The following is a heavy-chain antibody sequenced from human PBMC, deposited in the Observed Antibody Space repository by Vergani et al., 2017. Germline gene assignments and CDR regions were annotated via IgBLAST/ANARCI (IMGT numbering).Heavy chain of an antibody. Sequence: QVQLVESGGGVVQPGRSLRLSCAASGFTFSSYGMHWVRQAPGKGLEWVAVISYDGSNKYYADSVKGRFTISRDNSKNTLYLQMNSLRAEDTAVYYCAKDSLSSAQRPEWLFDYWGQGTLVTVSS. CDR1: GFTFSSYG. CDR2: ISYDGSNK. J-gene: IGHJ4*02. D-gene: IGHD3-3*01. CDR3: AKDSLSSAQRPEWLFDY. V-gene: IGHV3-30*18.